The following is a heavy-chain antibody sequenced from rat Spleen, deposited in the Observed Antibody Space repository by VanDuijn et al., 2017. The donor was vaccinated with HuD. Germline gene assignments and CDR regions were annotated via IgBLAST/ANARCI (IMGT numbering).Heavy chain of an antibody. CDR1: GFTFSNYD. D-gene: IGHD1-12*02. CDR2: INYDGSST. J-gene: IGHJ2*01. Sequence: EVQLMESGGGLVQPGRSMKLSCAASGFTFSNYDMAWVRQAPTKGLEWVASINYDGSSTYYRDSGKGRFTISRDNAKSTLYLQMDSLRSEDTATYYCARTNDGYWGQGVMVTVSS. CDR3: ARTNDGY. V-gene: IGHV5-25*01.